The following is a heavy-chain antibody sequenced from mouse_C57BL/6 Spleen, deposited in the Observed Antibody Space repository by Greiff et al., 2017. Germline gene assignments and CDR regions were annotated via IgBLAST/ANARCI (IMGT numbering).Heavy chain of an antibody. J-gene: IGHJ2*01. D-gene: IGHD2-3*01. CDR1: GYTFTSYW. CDR3: ARFDGNFDY. CDR2: INPSSGYT. V-gene: IGHV1-7*01. Sequence: QVQLQQSGAELAKPGASVTLSCKASGYTFTSYWMHWVKQRPGQGLEWIGYINPSSGYTKYNQTIKDKATLTAEKSSSTTYMQLISLTYEDSAVYYCARFDGNFDYWGQGTTLTVSS.